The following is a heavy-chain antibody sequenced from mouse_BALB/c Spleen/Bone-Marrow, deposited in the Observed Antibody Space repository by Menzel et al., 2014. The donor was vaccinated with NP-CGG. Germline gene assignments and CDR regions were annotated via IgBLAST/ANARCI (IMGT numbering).Heavy chain of an antibody. Sequence: QVQLQQSGAELAKPGASVKMSCKASGYTFTSYWMHWVKQRPGQGLEWIGYINPSTGYTEYNQKFKDKATLTADKSSSTAYMQLSSLTPEDSAVYYCARDWYFDVWGAGTTVYVPS. CDR3: ARDWYFDV. CDR2: INPSTGYT. V-gene: IGHV1-7*01. CDR1: GYTFTSYW. J-gene: IGHJ1*01.